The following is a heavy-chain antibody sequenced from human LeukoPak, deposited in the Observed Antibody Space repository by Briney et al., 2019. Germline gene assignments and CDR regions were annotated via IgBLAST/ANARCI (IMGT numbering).Heavy chain of an antibody. CDR2: INHSGST. V-gene: IGHV4-34*01. D-gene: IGHD3-22*01. CDR1: GGSFSGYY. Sequence: PSETLSLTCAVYGGSFSGYYWSWIRQPPGKGLEWIGEINHSGSTNYNPSLKSRVTISVDTSKNQFSLKLSSVTAADTAVYYCATRWLLLRLMDYWGQGTLVTVSS. J-gene: IGHJ4*02. CDR3: ATRWLLLRLMDY.